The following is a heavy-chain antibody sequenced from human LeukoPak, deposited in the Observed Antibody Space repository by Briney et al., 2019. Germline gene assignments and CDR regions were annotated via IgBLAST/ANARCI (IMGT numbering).Heavy chain of an antibody. CDR3: ARRRYYDGSGYLE. D-gene: IGHD3-22*01. CDR2: IYYSRRT. CDR1: GDSVSRSDSY. Sequence: SETLSLTCSVSGDSVSRSDSYWDWIRQPPGKGLEWIGTIYYSRRTYYSPSLKSRVTMSVDPSNNQFSLNLRSVTAADTALYYCARRRYYDGSGYLEWGQGTLLSVSS. J-gene: IGHJ1*01. V-gene: IGHV4-39*01.